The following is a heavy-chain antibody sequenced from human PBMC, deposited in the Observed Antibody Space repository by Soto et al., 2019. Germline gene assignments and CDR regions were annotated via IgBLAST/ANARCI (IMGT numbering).Heavy chain of an antibody. D-gene: IGHD6-13*01. CDR2: ISGSGGST. V-gene: IGHV3-23*01. CDR1: GFTFSSYA. CDR3: AKENGYSSSWFEFDY. J-gene: IGHJ4*02. Sequence: EVQLLESGGGLVQPGGSLRLSCAASGFTFSSYAMSWLSQAPGKGLEWVSAISGSGGSTYYADSVKGRFTISRDNSKNTLYLQMNSLRAEDTAVYYCAKENGYSSSWFEFDYWGQGTLVTVSS.